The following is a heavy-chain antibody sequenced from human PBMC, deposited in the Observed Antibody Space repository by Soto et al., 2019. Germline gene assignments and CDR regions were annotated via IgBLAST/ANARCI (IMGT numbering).Heavy chain of an antibody. D-gene: IGHD1-1*01. CDR2: IYWDGDK. CDR3: AHRVGGQLS. Sequence: QITLKESGPTLVKPTQTLTLTCTFSGFSLSTTGVGVGWIRQPPGKALDWLALIYWDGDKRYSPSLKSRLTITKDTSTNQVLLTMTNMDPVDTATYYCAHRVGGQLSWGQGTLVTVSS. J-gene: IGHJ5*02. V-gene: IGHV2-5*02. CDR1: GFSLSTTGVG.